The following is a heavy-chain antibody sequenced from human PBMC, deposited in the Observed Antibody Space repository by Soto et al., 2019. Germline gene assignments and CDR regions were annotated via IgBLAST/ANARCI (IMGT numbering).Heavy chain of an antibody. V-gene: IGHV1-3*05. CDR1: GYTFTSYA. D-gene: IGHD2-21*02. CDR2: INAGNGNT. CDR3: ARSFVVVTDFDY. Sequence: QVKLVQSGAEEKKPGASVKVSCKASGYTFTSYAMHWVRQAPGQRLEWMGWINAGNGNTKYSQKFQGRVTITRDTSANTAYMELSSLRSEDTAVHYCARSFVVVTDFDYWGQGTLVTVSS. J-gene: IGHJ4*02.